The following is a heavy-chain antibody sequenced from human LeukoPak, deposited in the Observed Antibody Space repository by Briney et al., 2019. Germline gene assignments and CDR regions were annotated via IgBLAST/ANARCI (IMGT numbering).Heavy chain of an antibody. CDR1: GFTFSSYG. Sequence: GESLRLSCAASGFTFSSYGMHWVRQAPGKGLEWVAVISYDGSNKYYADSVKGRFIISRDNSKNTLYLQMNSLRAEDTAVYYCAKDPRAVVTTPSPFDYWGQGTLVTVSS. CDR3: AKDPRAVVTTPSPFDY. D-gene: IGHD3-22*01. V-gene: IGHV3-30*18. CDR2: ISYDGSNK. J-gene: IGHJ4*02.